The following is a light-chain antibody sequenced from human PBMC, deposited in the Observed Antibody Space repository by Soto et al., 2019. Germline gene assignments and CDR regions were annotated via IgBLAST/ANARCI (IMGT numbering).Light chain of an antibody. Sequence: EMVLTQSPGPLSLSPGERATLSCRASQSISNSYLAWYQQKPGQAPRLLIHGASSRATGIPDRFSGTGSATDFTLTISRLEPEDFAVYYCQQYGSSPWTFGQGTKVEIK. CDR1: QSISNSY. J-gene: IGKJ1*01. CDR3: QQYGSSPWT. CDR2: GAS. V-gene: IGKV3-20*01.